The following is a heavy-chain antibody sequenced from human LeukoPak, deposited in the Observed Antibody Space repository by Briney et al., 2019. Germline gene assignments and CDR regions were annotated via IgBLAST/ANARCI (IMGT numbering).Heavy chain of an antibody. Sequence: ASVKVSCKASGYTFTDFGISWVRQAPGQGLEWMGWMNPNSGNTGYAQKFQGRVTMTRNTSISTAYMELSSLRSEDTAVYYCARAFYTYYDFWSGYSFDAFDIWGQGTMVTVSS. J-gene: IGHJ3*02. V-gene: IGHV1-8*02. CDR1: GYTFTDFG. CDR2: MNPNSGNT. D-gene: IGHD3-3*01. CDR3: ARAFYTYYDFWSGYSFDAFDI.